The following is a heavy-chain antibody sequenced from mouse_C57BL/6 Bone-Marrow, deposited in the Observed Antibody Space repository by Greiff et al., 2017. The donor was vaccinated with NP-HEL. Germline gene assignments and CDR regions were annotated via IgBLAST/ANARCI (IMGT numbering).Heavy chain of an antibody. CDR2: LDPSDSYT. CDR3: ARSLFLSGGDY. J-gene: IGHJ2*01. Sequence: VQLQQPGAELVMPGASVKLSCKASGYTFTGYWMHWVKQRPGQGLEWIGELDPSDSYTNYNQKFKGKSTLTVDKSSSTAYMQLSSLTSEDSAVYYCARSLFLSGGDYWGQGTTLTVSS. V-gene: IGHV1-69*01. CDR1: GYTFTGYW.